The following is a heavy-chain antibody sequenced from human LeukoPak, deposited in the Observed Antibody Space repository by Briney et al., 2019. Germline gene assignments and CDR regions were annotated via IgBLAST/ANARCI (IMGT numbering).Heavy chain of an antibody. CDR1: VYTFTNYG. D-gene: IGHD3-22*01. V-gene: IGHV1-18*01. J-gene: IGHJ4*02. Sequence: ASVTVSFTSSVYTFTNYGISWVRQAPGQGREGRGWISAYNGNTNYAQKLQGRVTITTGTSPSTAYIELRSLRSDDTAVYYCARDLSSSSGYGYWGQGTLVTVSS. CDR2: ISAYNGNT. CDR3: ARDLSSSSGYGY.